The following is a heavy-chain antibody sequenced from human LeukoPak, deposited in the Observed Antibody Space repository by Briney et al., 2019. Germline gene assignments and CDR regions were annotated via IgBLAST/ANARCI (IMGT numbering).Heavy chain of an antibody. J-gene: IGHJ4*02. D-gene: IGHD3-3*01. CDR3: ARGGIFGVVKKIKNYFDY. Sequence: SETLSLTCAVYGGSFSGYYWSWIRQPPGKGLEWIGEINHSGSTNYNPSLKSRVTISVDTSKNQFSLKLSSVTAADTAVYYCARGGIFGVVKKIKNYFDYWGQGTLVTVSS. CDR2: INHSGST. V-gene: IGHV4-34*01. CDR1: GGSFSGYY.